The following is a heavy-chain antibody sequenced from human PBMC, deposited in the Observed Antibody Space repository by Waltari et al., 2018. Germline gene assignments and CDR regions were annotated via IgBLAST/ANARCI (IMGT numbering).Heavy chain of an antibody. J-gene: IGHJ5*02. Sequence: QIQLIQSGAEVTTPGSSVKVPCKISGGQSSSNAFSWGRQVPGQGLEWMGGILPLLGVKDYARRFQDRVMITADEVTKTAYMDLNSLTADDTAVYYCAKSPQLTTANWFDTWGQGMLVTVSS. CDR2: ILPLLGVK. CDR1: GGQSSSNA. V-gene: IGHV1-69*04. CDR3: AKSPQLTTANWFDT. D-gene: IGHD6-13*01.